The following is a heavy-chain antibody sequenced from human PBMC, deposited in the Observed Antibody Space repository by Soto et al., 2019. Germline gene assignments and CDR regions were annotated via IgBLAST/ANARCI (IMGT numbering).Heavy chain of an antibody. J-gene: IGHJ5*01. Sequence: EVHLLESGGGLVQPGGSLRLSCTASGFTFSSYAMTWVRQAPGRGLEVVSGITASGGRTFYADSVKGRFTISRDNSRSTLYLQMNSLRAEDTAVYYCAKDTRYADYVRWFDSWGLGTLVTASS. V-gene: IGHV3-23*01. CDR1: GFTFSSYA. D-gene: IGHD4-17*01. CDR2: ITASGGRT. CDR3: AKDTRYADYVRWFDS.